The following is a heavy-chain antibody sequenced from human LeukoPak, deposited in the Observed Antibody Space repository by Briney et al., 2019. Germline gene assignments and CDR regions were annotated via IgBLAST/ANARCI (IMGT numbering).Heavy chain of an antibody. D-gene: IGHD1-26*01. CDR1: GYTFTSYD. V-gene: IGHV1-8*01. J-gene: IGHJ4*02. CDR2: MNPNSGNT. CDR3: ARGQLREWELPFDY. Sequence: ASVKVSCKASGYTFTSYDINWVRQATGQGLEWMGWMNPNSGNTGYAQKFRGRVTMTRNTSISTAYMELSSLRSEDTAVYYCARGQLREWELPFDYWGQGTLVTVSS.